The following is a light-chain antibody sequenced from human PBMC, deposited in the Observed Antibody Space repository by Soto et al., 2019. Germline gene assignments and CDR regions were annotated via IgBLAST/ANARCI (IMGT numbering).Light chain of an antibody. V-gene: IGKV1-33*01. CDR1: QDISNY. CDR3: LQYLDIPRT. Sequence: DIQMTQSPSSLSASVGDRVTITCQASQDISNYLNWYQQKPGKAPKLLIYDASNLETGVPSRFSGSGSGTDFTFTISSLQPEDIATYYCLQYLDIPRTFGQGTKLEIK. J-gene: IGKJ2*01. CDR2: DAS.